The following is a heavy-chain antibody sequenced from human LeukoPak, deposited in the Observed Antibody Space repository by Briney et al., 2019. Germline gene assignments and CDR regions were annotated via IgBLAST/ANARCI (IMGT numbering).Heavy chain of an antibody. V-gene: IGHV4-39*07. CDR2: IHYSGST. Sequence: SETLSLTCTVSGGSISSSSYYWGWIRQPPGKGLEWIGSIHYSGSTNYNPSLKSRVTISVDTSKNQFSLKLSSVTAADTAVYYCARGYCSGGSCYAYYYYNYMDVWGKGTTVTVSS. D-gene: IGHD2-15*01. J-gene: IGHJ6*03. CDR3: ARGYCSGGSCYAYYYYNYMDV. CDR1: GGSISSSSYY.